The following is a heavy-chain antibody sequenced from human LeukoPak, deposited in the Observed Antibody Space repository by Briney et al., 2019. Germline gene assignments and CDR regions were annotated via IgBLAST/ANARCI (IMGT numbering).Heavy chain of an antibody. CDR3: ARDPDQIVGANFDY. D-gene: IGHD1-26*01. CDR2: IRPDGSDK. V-gene: IGHV3-7*01. Sequence: GGSLRLSCAASGFTFNTFWMNWVRLAPGRGLEWLANIRPDGSDKYYVDSVRGRFTISRDNAKNSLYLQMNSLTAEDTAVYYCARDPDQIVGANFDYWGQGTLVTVSS. J-gene: IGHJ4*02. CDR1: GFTFNTFW.